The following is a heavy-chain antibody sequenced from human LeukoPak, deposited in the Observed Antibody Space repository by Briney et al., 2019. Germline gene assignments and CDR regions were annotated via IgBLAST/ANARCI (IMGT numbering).Heavy chain of an antibody. CDR2: ISGSGGST. Sequence: GGSLRLSCAASGFTLSSYAMSWVRQAPGKGLEWVSAISGSGGSTYYADSVKGRFTISRDNSKNTLYLQMNSLRAEDTAVYYCAKDVGGSYPLYYFDYWGQGTLVTVSS. V-gene: IGHV3-23*01. CDR3: AKDVGGSYPLYYFDY. J-gene: IGHJ4*02. CDR1: GFTLSSYA. D-gene: IGHD1-26*01.